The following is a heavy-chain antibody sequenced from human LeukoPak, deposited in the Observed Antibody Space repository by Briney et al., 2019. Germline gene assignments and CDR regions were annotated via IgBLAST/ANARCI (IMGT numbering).Heavy chain of an antibody. CDR1: GGSISSYY. J-gene: IGHJ4*02. CDR3: ARAQRWLPFTY. CDR2: IYYSGST. D-gene: IGHD6-19*01. V-gene: IGHV4-59*08. Sequence: SETLSLTCTVSGGSISSYYWSWIRQPPGKGLEWIGYIYYSGSTNYNPSLKSRVTISVDTSKNQFSLKLTSVTAADTAVYYCARAQRWLPFTYWGQGTLVTVSS.